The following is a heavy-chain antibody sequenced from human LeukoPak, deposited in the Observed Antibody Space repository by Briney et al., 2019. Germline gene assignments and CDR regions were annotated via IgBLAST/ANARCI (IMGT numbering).Heavy chain of an antibody. Sequence: GGSLRLSCAASGFTFDDYGMSWVRQAPGKGLEWVSGINWNGGSTGYADSVKGRFTISRDNAKNSLYLQMNSLRAEDTALYYCARDFRRLTTAHWYFDLWGRGTLVTVSS. V-gene: IGHV3-20*04. CDR3: ARDFRRLTTAHWYFDL. J-gene: IGHJ2*01. D-gene: IGHD4-11*01. CDR2: INWNGGST. CDR1: GFTFDDYG.